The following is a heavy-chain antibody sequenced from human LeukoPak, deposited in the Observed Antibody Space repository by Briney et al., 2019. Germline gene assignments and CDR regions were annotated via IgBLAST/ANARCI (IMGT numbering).Heavy chain of an antibody. D-gene: IGHD2-21*02. CDR1: GFTFSSYG. Sequence: GGSLRLSCAASGFTFSSYGMHWVRQAPGKGLEWVAFIRYDGSNKYYADSVKGRFTISRDNSKNTLCLQMNSLRAEDTAVYYCAKDRGVTTDYYYMDVWGKGTTVTVSS. V-gene: IGHV3-30*02. CDR2: IRYDGSNK. J-gene: IGHJ6*03. CDR3: AKDRGVTTDYYYMDV.